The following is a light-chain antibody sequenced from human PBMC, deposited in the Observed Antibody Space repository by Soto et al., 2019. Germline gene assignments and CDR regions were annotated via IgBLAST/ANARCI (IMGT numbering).Light chain of an antibody. J-gene: IGLJ1*01. CDR2: EVS. Sequence: SGRTQPASVSGSPGQSITISCTGTSSDIGGYNFVSWYHQHPGKAPKLMIYEVSNRPSGVSDRFSGSKSGNTASLTISGLQAEDEADYYCSSFRSGTTLFGTGTKVTVL. V-gene: IGLV2-14*01. CDR1: SSDIGGYNF. CDR3: SSFRSGTTL.